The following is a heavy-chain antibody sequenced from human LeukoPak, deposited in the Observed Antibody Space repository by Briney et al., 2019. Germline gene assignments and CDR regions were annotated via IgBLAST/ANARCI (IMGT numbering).Heavy chain of an antibody. Sequence: PGGSLRPSCAPSASTFSSYAMSWGRQAPGKWRGWGSAISGRGGSAYYADCVKGRFTMSRDNSSNTWYLQMHSPRAEDTAVYYCARRIQLWSKPFDYWGQGTLVTVSS. V-gene: IGHV3-23*01. J-gene: IGHJ4*02. CDR3: ARRIQLWSKPFDY. CDR2: ISGRGGSA. CDR1: ASTFSSYA. D-gene: IGHD5-18*01.